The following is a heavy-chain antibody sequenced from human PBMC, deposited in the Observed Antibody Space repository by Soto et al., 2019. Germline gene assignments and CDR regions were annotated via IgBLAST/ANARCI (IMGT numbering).Heavy chain of an antibody. CDR3: AKDLISSGLGLGDY. Sequence: LRLSCAASGFTFSSYAMSWVRQAPGKGLEWVSAISGSGGSTYYADSVKGRFTISRDNSKNTLYLQMNSLRAEDTAVYYCAKDLISSGLGLGDYWGQGTLVTVSS. D-gene: IGHD6-19*01. J-gene: IGHJ4*02. CDR1: GFTFSSYA. V-gene: IGHV3-23*01. CDR2: ISGSGGST.